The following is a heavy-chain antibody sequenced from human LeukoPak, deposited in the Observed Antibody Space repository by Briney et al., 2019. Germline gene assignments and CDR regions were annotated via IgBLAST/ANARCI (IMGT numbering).Heavy chain of an antibody. V-gene: IGHV1-18*04. CDR3: ARDYRGHIAASRGDFQH. CDR1: GYTFTSYG. J-gene: IGHJ1*01. D-gene: IGHD6-13*01. Sequence: ASVKVSCKASGYTFTSYGISWVRHAPGQGLEWMGWISAYNGNTDYAQKVQGKVTMTTDTSTSTAYMELRSLRSDDTAVYYCARDYRGHIAASRGDFQHWGQGTLVTVSS. CDR2: ISAYNGNT.